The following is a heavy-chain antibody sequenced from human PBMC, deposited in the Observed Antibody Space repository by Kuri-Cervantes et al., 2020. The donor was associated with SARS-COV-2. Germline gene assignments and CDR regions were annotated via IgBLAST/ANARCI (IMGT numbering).Heavy chain of an antibody. CDR1: GFTFSSYS. J-gene: IGHJ4*02. D-gene: IGHD6-13*01. CDR3: ARYSSSWSYY. V-gene: IGHV3-21*01. CDR2: ISSSSSYI. Sequence: GESLKISCAASGFTFSSYSMNWVRQAPGKGLEWVSSISSSSSYIYYADSVKGRFTISRDNAKNSLYLQMNSLRAEDTAVYYCARYSSSWSYYWGQGTLVTDSS.